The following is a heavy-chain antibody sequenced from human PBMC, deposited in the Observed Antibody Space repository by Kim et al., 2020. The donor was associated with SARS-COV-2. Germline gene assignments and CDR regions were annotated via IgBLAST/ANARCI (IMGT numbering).Heavy chain of an antibody. CDR3: ARQAGIAVGGTFVRGGFDP. J-gene: IGHJ5*02. CDR2: IYYSGST. V-gene: IGHV4-39*01. CDR1: GGSISSSSYY. Sequence: SETLSLTCTVSGGSISSSSYYWGWIRQPPGKGLEWIGSIYYSGSTYYNPSLKSRVTISVDTSKNQFSLKLSSVTAADTAVYYCARQAGIAVGGTFVRGGFDPWGQGTLVTVSS. D-gene: IGHD6-19*01.